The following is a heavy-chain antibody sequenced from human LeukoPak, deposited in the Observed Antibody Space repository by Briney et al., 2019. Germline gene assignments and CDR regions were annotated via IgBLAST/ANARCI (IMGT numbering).Heavy chain of an antibody. Sequence: ASVKVSCKASGYTFNNYYIHWVRQAPGQGLEWMGWINPDSGDTKYQGRVTMTRDTSINTLYMELSRPTYDDTAIFYCTREARASNWFDPWGQGTLITVSS. CDR3: TREARASNWFDP. J-gene: IGHJ5*02. CDR1: GYTFNNYY. CDR2: INPDSGDT. V-gene: IGHV1-2*02. D-gene: IGHD5-12*01.